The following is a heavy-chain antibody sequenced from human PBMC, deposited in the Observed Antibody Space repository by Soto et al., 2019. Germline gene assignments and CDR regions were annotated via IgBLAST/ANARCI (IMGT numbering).Heavy chain of an antibody. V-gene: IGHV1-18*04. D-gene: IGHD2-8*01. Sequence: QVQLVQSGGEVTKPGASVKVSCKSSGYTFPSYGVSWGRQAPGQGLEWLGWISVYTGNTKQAQKFQDRVTLTTEASTSTAYMELRSLRSDDTAVYYCARDRCTTDRCYTHHFDVWGQGTTVTVSS. CDR3: ARDRCTTDRCYTHHFDV. CDR1: GYTFPSYG. CDR2: ISVYTGNT. J-gene: IGHJ6*02.